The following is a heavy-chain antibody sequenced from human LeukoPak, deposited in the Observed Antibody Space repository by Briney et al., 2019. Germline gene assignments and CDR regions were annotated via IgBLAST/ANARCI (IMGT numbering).Heavy chain of an antibody. D-gene: IGHD2-21*01. V-gene: IGHV4-4*07. J-gene: IGHJ6*03. Sequence: SETLSLTCSVSGGSIISYYWSWIRQPAGKGPEWIGSIYPTGNTDYNPSLKTRVTMSTDLSKKQFSLRLRSVTAADTAVYYCARLKFYDNTGYSPGYYMDVWGKGTAVTVSS. CDR1: GGSIISYY. CDR2: IYPTGNT. CDR3: ARLKFYDNTGYSPGYYMDV.